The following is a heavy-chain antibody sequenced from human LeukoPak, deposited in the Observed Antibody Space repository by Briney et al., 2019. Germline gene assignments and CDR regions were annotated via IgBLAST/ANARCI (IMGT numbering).Heavy chain of an antibody. CDR3: ARHRSSVAVAGTHYYGMDV. V-gene: IGHV4-34*01. CDR2: INHSGST. Sequence: KPSETLSLTCAVYGGSFSGYYWSWIRQPPGKGREWIGEINHSGSTNSNPSLKSRVTISVDTSKNQFSLKLSSVTAADTAVYYCARHRSSVAVAGTHYYGMDVWGQGTTVAVSS. CDR1: GGSFSGYY. D-gene: IGHD6-19*01. J-gene: IGHJ6*02.